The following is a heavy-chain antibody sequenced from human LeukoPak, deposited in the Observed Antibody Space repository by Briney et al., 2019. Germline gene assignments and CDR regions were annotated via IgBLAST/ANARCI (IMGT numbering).Heavy chain of an antibody. J-gene: IGHJ4*02. Sequence: GGSLRLSCAASGFTFSSYEMNWVRQAPGKGLEWVSYISSSGSTIYYADSVKGRFTISRDNGKNSLYLQMNSLRAEDTAVYYCARGVGNYRYYFDFWGQGTLVAVSS. D-gene: IGHD3-22*01. CDR1: GFTFSSYE. CDR3: ARGVGNYRYYFDF. V-gene: IGHV3-48*03. CDR2: ISSSGSTI.